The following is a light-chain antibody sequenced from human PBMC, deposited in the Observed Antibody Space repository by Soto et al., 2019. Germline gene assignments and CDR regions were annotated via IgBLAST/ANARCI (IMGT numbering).Light chain of an antibody. CDR3: KQYNTWPPFT. J-gene: IGKJ5*01. V-gene: IGKV3-15*01. Sequence: EIVMTQSHATLSVSPGARDPLSCRASQSIASNLAWYQQKPGQAPRLLILGASTRATGIPARFSGSGSGTEFTLTISSLQSEDFAVYYCKQYNTWPPFTFGQGTRLEIK. CDR1: QSIASN. CDR2: GAS.